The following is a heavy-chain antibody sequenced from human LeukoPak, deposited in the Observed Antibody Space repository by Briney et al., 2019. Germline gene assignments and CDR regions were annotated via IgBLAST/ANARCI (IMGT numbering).Heavy chain of an antibody. CDR3: ARSADSSSGYYYYGMDV. V-gene: IGHV1-69*13. D-gene: IGHD6-13*01. CDR1: GGTFSGYA. J-gene: IGHJ6*04. Sequence: SVKGSCKASGGTFSGYAITLVRQAPGQGLEWMGGIIPIFGTANYAQKFQGRVTITADESTSTAYMELSSLRSEDTAVYYCARSADSSSGYYYYGMDVWGKGTTVTVSS. CDR2: IIPIFGTA.